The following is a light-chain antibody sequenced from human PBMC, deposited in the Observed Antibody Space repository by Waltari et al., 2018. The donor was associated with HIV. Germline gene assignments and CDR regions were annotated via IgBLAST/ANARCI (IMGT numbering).Light chain of an antibody. V-gene: IGLV1-40*01. CDR2: GFN. Sequence: QSVLTQPPSVSGAPGRSVTISRTGSTFNVWAGYDGNRYQHLLVTAPNLLINGFNSRPSGVPDRFSGSKSGTSASLAITGLQAEDEADYYCQSYDSTLSAVIFGGGTKLTVL. J-gene: IGLJ2*01. CDR3: QSYDSTLSAVI. CDR1: TFNVWAGYD.